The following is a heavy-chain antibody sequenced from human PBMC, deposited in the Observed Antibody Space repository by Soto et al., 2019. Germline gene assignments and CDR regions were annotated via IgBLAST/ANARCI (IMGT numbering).Heavy chain of an antibody. CDR1: GGSISSSSYY. CDR3: ARQGESSSSLGDFDY. V-gene: IGHV4-39*01. Sequence: SETLSLTCTVSGGSISSSSYYWGWIRQPPGKGLEWIGSIYYSGSTYYNPSLKSRVTISVDTSKNQFSLKLSSVTAADTAVYYCARQGESSSSLGDFDYWGQGTLVTVSS. CDR2: IYYSGST. J-gene: IGHJ4*02. D-gene: IGHD6-6*01.